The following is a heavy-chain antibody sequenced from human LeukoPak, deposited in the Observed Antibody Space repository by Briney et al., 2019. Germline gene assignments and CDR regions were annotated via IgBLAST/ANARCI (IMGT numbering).Heavy chain of an antibody. CDR2: ISGSGGST. Sequence: GGSLRLSCAASGFTFSSYAMSWDRQAPGKRPEWDSAISGSGGSTYYADSVKGRFTISRDNSKNTLYLQMNSLRAEDTAVYYCAKDRGVTFFDYWGQGTLVTVSS. D-gene: IGHD2-21*02. CDR1: GFTFSSYA. J-gene: IGHJ4*02. V-gene: IGHV3-23*01. CDR3: AKDRGVTFFDY.